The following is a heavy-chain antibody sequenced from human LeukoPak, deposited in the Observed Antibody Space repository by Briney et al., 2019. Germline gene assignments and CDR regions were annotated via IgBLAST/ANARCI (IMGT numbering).Heavy chain of an antibody. CDR1: GFTVSSNY. V-gene: IGHV3-66*01. CDR2: IYSGGST. CDR3: ARDRGRGDYVWGTYRYTYYFDY. D-gene: IGHD3-16*02. Sequence: PGGSLRLSCAASGFTVSSNYMSWVRQAPGKGLEWVSIIYSGGSTYYADSVKGRFTISRDNAKSSLYLQMTSLRAEDTAVYYCARDRGRGDYVWGTYRYTYYFDYWGQGTLVTVSS. J-gene: IGHJ4*02.